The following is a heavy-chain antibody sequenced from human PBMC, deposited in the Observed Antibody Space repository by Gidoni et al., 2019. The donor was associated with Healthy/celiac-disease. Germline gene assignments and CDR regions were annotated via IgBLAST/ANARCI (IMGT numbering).Heavy chain of an antibody. J-gene: IGHJ4*02. Sequence: QVQLVQSGAEVKKPGASVKVSCKASGYTFTSYAMHWVRQAPGQRLEWMGWINAGNGNTKYSQKFQGRVTITRDTSASTAYMELSSLRSEDTAVYYCARDENIVVVPAAKPDYWGQGTLVTVSS. V-gene: IGHV1-3*01. CDR1: GYTFTSYA. CDR2: INAGNGNT. D-gene: IGHD2-2*01. CDR3: ARDENIVVVPAAKPDY.